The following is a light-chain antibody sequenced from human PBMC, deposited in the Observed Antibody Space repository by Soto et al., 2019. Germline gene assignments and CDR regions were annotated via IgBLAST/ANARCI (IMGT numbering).Light chain of an antibody. CDR1: PPVTTS. Sequence: EIVLTQSPAILSLSPGERATLSCRNTPPVTTSLAWYQHKTGQAPRLLIYRASKRATGIPDRFSGSGSGTDFTLTISRLEPEDFALYYCQHYVERSPITFGQGTRLEI. V-gene: IGKV3-11*01. CDR3: QHYVERSPIT. CDR2: RAS. J-gene: IGKJ5*01.